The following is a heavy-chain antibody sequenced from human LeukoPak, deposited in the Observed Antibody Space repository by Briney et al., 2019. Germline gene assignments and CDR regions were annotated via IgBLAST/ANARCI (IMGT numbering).Heavy chain of an antibody. CDR1: GFTFSSYG. CDR3: AKDWFRAVAGSVGGPFDP. CDR2: ISGSGGST. Sequence: GGTLRLSCAASGFTFSSYGMSWVRQAPGKGLEWVSAISGSGGSTYYADSVKGRFTISRDNSKNTLYLQMNSLRAEDTAVYYCAKDWFRAVAGSVGGPFDPWGQGTLVTVSS. J-gene: IGHJ5*02. D-gene: IGHD6-19*01. V-gene: IGHV3-23*01.